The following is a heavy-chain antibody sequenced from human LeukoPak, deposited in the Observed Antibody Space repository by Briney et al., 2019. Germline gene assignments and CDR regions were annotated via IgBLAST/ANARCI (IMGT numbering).Heavy chain of an antibody. CDR3: SGYNWFDP. J-gene: IGHJ5*02. CDR2: ISHDGGNE. Sequence: GGSLRLSCAASGFTFSSYGMHWVRQAPGKGLEWVAVISHDGGNEYYADSVKGRFTISRDNSKNTLYLQMNSLRAEDTAVYYCSGYNWFDPWGQGTLVTVSS. V-gene: IGHV3-30*03. D-gene: IGHD3-22*01. CDR1: GFTFSSYG.